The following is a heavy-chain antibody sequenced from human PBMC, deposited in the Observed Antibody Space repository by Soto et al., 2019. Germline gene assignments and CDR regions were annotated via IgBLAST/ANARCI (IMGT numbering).Heavy chain of an antibody. CDR2: IKQDGSEK. CDR3: AIEYVSSYSPRYYGMDV. CDR1: GFTLSSYW. D-gene: IGHD6-13*01. Sequence: EVQLVESGGGLVQPGGSLRLSCAASGFTLSSYWMSWVRQAPGKGLEWVANIKQDGSEKYYVDSVKGRFTISRDTAKSSLYLQLNSLRAEDTAVYYCAIEYVSSYSPRYYGMDVWGQGTTVTVSS. J-gene: IGHJ6*02. V-gene: IGHV3-7*05.